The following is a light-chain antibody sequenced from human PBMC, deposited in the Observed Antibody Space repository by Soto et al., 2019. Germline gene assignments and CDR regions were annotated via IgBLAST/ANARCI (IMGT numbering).Light chain of an antibody. CDR3: QQYDTPPPMYT. V-gene: IGKV3-20*01. Sequence: EIVLTQSPGTLSLSPGERATLSCRASQSVSSSYLAWYQQKPGQTPRLLIYGASGRATGIPDRFSGSGSGTDFTLTISRLEPEDFAVYYCQQYDTPPPMYTFGQGTKLEIK. CDR1: QSVSSSY. J-gene: IGKJ2*01. CDR2: GAS.